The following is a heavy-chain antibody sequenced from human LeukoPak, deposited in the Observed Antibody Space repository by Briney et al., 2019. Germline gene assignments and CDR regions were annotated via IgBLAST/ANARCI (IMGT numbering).Heavy chain of an antibody. Sequence: SETLSLTCTVSGGSISTSNYYWGWIRQPPGKGLEWIGNIFYSGSTYYSPSVKSRVTISLDTSRNQFSLKLSSVTAADTAVYYCARYKSTYYYDSSGYYLYNWFDPWGQGTLVTVSS. V-gene: IGHV4-39*07. CDR2: IFYSGST. J-gene: IGHJ5*02. CDR1: GGSISTSNYY. CDR3: ARYKSTYYYDSSGYYLYNWFDP. D-gene: IGHD3-22*01.